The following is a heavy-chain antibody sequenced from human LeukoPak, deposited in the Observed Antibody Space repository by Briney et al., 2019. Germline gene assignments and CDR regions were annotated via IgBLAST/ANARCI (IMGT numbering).Heavy chain of an antibody. Sequence: GGSLRLSCAASGFTFSTYAMSWVRQAPGKGLEWASAISGSDGGTYYTDSVRGRFAISRDNSKNTLYLQMNSLRAEDTAVYYCAKDLIWLAYYFDHWGQGTLVTVSS. CDR2: ISGSDGGT. CDR3: AKDLIWLAYYFDH. CDR1: GFTFSTYA. V-gene: IGHV3-23*01. J-gene: IGHJ4*02. D-gene: IGHD6-19*01.